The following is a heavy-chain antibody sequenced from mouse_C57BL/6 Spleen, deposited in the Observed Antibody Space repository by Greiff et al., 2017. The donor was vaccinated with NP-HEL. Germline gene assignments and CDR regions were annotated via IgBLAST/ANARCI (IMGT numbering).Heavy chain of an antibody. CDR2: IDPEDGDT. V-gene: IGHV14-1*01. D-gene: IGHD1-2*01. CDR3: TTGDYGSGFDY. J-gene: IGHJ2*01. Sequence: VQLQQSGAELVRPGASVKLSCTASGFNIKDYYMHWVKQRPEQGLEWIGRIDPEDGDTAYAPKFQGKAPLTADTTSNTAYLQLSSLTSEDTAVYYCTTGDYGSGFDYWGQGTTLTVSS. CDR1: GFNIKDYY.